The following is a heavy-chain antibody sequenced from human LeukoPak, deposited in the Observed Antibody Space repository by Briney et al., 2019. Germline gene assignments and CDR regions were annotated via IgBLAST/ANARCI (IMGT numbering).Heavy chain of an antibody. V-gene: IGHV4-4*07. J-gene: IGHJ4*02. Sequence: SETLSLTCTVSGDSISNFYWSWIRQPAGKGLEWIGRIYTSGSTNYNPSLKSRVTMSVDTSKNQFSLKLSSVTAADTAVYYCARDVVAAPGTWDYWGREPWSPSP. CDR2: IYTSGST. D-gene: IGHD6-13*01. CDR1: GDSISNFY. CDR3: ARDVVAAPGTWDY.